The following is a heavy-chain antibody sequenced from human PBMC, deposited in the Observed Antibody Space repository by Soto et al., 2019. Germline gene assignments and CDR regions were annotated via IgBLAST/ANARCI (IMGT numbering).Heavy chain of an antibody. CDR3: ASWYYYDSSGYNNWFDP. J-gene: IGHJ5*02. CDR2: IIPIFGTA. Sequence: SVKVSCKASGGTFSSYAISWVRQAPGQGLEWMGGIIPIFGTANYAQKFQGRVTITADESTSTTYMELSSLRSEDTAVYYCASWYYYDSSGYNNWFDPWGQGTLVTVSS. D-gene: IGHD3-22*01. CDR1: GGTFSSYA. V-gene: IGHV1-69*13.